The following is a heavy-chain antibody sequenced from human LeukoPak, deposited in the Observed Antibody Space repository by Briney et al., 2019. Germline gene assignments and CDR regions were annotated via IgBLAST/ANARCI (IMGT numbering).Heavy chain of an antibody. CDR1: GFTFNIYA. V-gene: IGHV3-23*01. Sequence: GGSLRLSCAASGFTFNIYAMSWVRQAPGKGLEWVSAISGSGLDTYYVDSVKGRFTISRDNSKKTLHLQMNSLRAEDTAVYYCASYGRSGGNNWMKPVDCWGQGALVTVSA. CDR3: ASYGRSGGNNWMKPVDC. D-gene: IGHD1-20*01. J-gene: IGHJ4*02. CDR2: ISGSGLDT.